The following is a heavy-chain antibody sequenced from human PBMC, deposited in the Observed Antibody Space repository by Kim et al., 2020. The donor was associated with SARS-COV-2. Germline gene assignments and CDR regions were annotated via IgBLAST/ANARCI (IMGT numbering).Heavy chain of an antibody. D-gene: IGHD3-9*01. J-gene: IGHJ4*02. V-gene: IGHV4-31*02. CDR3: ARGPSPLRYFDY. Sequence: YNNPSLKSRVTISVDTSKNQFSLKLSSVPAADTAVYYCARGPSPLRYFDYWGQGTLVTVSS.